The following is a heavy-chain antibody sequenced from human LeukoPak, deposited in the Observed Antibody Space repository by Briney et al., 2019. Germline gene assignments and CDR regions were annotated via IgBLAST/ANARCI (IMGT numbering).Heavy chain of an antibody. D-gene: IGHD5-12*01. CDR3: ARGRGYSGYTYEY. Sequence: DPSETLSLTCSVSGGSISSYYWNWIRQPPGKGLEWIGYIYYTGSTNYNPSLKSRVTISIDTSKNQFSLKLTSVTSADTAVFYCARGRGYSGYTYEYWGQGSLVTVSS. V-gene: IGHV4-59*01. J-gene: IGHJ4*02. CDR2: IYYTGST. CDR1: GGSISSYY.